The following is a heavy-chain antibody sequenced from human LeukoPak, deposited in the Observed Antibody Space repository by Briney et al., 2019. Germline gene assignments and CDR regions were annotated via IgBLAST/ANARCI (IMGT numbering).Heavy chain of an antibody. V-gene: IGHV1-46*01. CDR3: ARGGTYYYYGMDV. CDR1: GYTFTNYY. Sequence: ASVKVFCKASGYTFTNYYVHWVRQTPGQGLEWMGMINLSGGSTNYAQKFQGRVTMTRDTSTTTVYMELSSLRSEDTAIYYCARGGTYYYYGMDVWGQGTTVTVSS. CDR2: INLSGGST. J-gene: IGHJ6*02. D-gene: IGHD1-26*01.